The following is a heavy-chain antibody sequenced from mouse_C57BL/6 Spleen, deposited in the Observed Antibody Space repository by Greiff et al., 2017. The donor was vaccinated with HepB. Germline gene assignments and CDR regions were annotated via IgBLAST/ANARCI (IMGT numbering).Heavy chain of an antibody. CDR1: GFTFSSYA. CDR2: ISDGGSYT. V-gene: IGHV5-4*01. CDR3: AREEGYYGSSYYFDY. J-gene: IGHJ2*01. Sequence: DVMLVESGGGLVKPGGSLKLSCAASGFTFSSYAMSWVRQTPEKRLEWVATISDGGSYTYYPDNVKGRFTISRDNAKNNLYLQMSHLKSEDTAMYYCAREEGYYGSSYYFDYWGQGTTLTVSS. D-gene: IGHD1-1*01.